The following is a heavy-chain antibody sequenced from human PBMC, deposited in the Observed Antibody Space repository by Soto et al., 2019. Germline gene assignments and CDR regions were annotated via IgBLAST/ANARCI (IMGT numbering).Heavy chain of an antibody. V-gene: IGHV3-30*18. CDR3: AKWFGELFAGFDV. CDR2: ISYDGSNT. J-gene: IGHJ3*01. D-gene: IGHD3-10*01. CDR1: GFSFSDFG. Sequence: QVQLVESGGGVVQPGRSLRLSCAGSGFSFSDFGMHWVRQAPGKGLEWVAVISYDGSNTNYADSVKGRFTISRDTSKNMLFLPMNSLTDEDTAVYYCAKWFGELFAGFDVWGQGTMVTVST.